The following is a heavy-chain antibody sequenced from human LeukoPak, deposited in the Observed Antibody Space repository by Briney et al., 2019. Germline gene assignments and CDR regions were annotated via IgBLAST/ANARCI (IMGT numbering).Heavy chain of an antibody. CDR2: ISSSSSTI. D-gene: IGHD3-16*01. V-gene: IGHV3-48*01. Sequence: GGSLRLSCAASGFTFSSYSMNWVRQAPGKGLEWVSYISSSSSTIYYADSVKGRFTISRDNAKNSLYLQMNSLRAEDTAVYYCARDGAGYDYVWGSYEGDAFDIWGQGTMVTVSS. CDR3: ARDGAGYDYVWGSYEGDAFDI. J-gene: IGHJ3*02. CDR1: GFTFSSYS.